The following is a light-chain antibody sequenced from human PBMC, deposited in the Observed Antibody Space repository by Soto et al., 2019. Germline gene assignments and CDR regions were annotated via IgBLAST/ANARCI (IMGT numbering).Light chain of an antibody. CDR1: SSDVGSHNF. Sequence: QSALTQPASVSGSPVQSITISCTGTSSDVGSHNFVSWYQQHPGKAPKLMIYGVRERPSGVSNRFSGSKSGNTASLTISGLQAEDEADYYCCSDAGSLTWVFGGGTKLTVL. CDR2: GVR. CDR3: CSDAGSLTWV. V-gene: IGLV2-23*02. J-gene: IGLJ3*02.